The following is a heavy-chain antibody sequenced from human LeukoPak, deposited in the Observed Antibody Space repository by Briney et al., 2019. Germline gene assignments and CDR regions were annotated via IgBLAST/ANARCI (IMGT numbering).Heavy chain of an antibody. Sequence: GGSLRLSCSASGFTFSSYAMHWVRQAPGKGLENVSAVSSNGGRTYYADSVKGRFTISRDNFKKTLYLQMSSLRAEDTAVYYCVKDHRRGAWGQGTLVTVSS. CDR1: GFTFSSYA. J-gene: IGHJ5*02. D-gene: IGHD3-10*01. CDR3: VKDHRRGA. CDR2: VSSNGGRT. V-gene: IGHV3-64D*09.